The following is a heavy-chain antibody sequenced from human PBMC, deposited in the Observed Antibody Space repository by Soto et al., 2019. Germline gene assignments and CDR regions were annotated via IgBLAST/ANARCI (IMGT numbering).Heavy chain of an antibody. CDR3: ARSSRYQYDSSEGSFDY. Sequence: QVQLQESGPGLVKPSGTLSLTCAVSGVSISSNNWWSWVRQPPGKGLEWIGEMYHTGSTNYNPSLKSRVTISVDQSKNHFSLELNSVTAADTAVYYCARSSRYQYDSSEGSFDYWGQGTLVTVSS. V-gene: IGHV4-4*02. CDR1: GVSISSNNW. CDR2: MYHTGST. J-gene: IGHJ4*02. D-gene: IGHD3-22*01.